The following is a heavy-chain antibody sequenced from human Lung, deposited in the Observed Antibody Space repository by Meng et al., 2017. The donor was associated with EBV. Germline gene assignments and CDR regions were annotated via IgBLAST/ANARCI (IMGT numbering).Heavy chain of an antibody. CDR1: GLSCSSRGVG. CDR3: AHIIAARPFDY. D-gene: IGHD6-6*01. V-gene: IGHV2-5*02. Sequence: PLWASGPPLVTPTRTLPLACTFSGLSCSSRGVGVGWIRQAPGKALEWLAVIYWDDDKRYSPSLKSRLTITKDTSKNQVVLTMTNMDPVDAATYYCAHIIAARPFDYWGQGTLVTVSS. CDR2: IYWDDDK. J-gene: IGHJ4*02.